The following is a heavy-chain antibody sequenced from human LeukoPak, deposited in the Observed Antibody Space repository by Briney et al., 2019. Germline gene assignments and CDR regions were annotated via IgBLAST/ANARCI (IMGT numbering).Heavy chain of an antibody. D-gene: IGHD1-26*01. CDR3: AKDGGSGSYFAFDI. CDR2: IRYDGSKS. V-gene: IGHV3-30*02. Sequence: PGGSLRLSCAASGFTFNSYGMHWVRQAPGKGLEWVAFIRYDGSKSYFADSVKGRFALSRDNSKNTLYLQISSLRPEDTAVYCAKDGGSGSYFAFDIWGQGTMVTVSS. J-gene: IGHJ3*02. CDR1: GFTFNSYG.